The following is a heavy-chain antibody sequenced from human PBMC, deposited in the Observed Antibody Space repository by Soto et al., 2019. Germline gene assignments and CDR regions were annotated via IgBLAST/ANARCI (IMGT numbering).Heavy chain of an antibody. D-gene: IGHD3-16*02. V-gene: IGHV3-21*01. CDR3: ARAAPGVWGSYLNFDY. CDR2: ISSSSSYI. Sequence: GGSLRLSCVASGFTFSSYSMNWVRQAPGKGLEWVSSISSSSSYIYYADSVKGRFTISRDNAKNSLYLQMNSLRAEDTAVYYCARAAPGVWGSYLNFDYWGQGTLVTVSS. CDR1: GFTFSSYS. J-gene: IGHJ4*02.